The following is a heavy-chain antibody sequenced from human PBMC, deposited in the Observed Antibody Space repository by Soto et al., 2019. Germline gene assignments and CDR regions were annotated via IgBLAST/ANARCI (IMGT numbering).Heavy chain of an antibody. CDR1: GYTFTSYA. V-gene: IGHV1-3*01. CDR2: INAGNGNT. J-gene: IGHJ5*02. CDR3: ARGSAFPNWFDP. Sequence: QVQLVQSGAEVKKPGASVKVSCKASGYTFTSYAMHWVRQAPGQRLEWMGWINAGNGNTKYSQKFQGRVTITRDTSASTAYMDLSSLRSEDTAVYYCARGSAFPNWFDPWGQGTLVTVSS.